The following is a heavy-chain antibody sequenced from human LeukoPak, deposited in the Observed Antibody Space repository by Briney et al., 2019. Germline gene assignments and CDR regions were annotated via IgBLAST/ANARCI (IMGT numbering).Heavy chain of an antibody. CDR1: GYTFASYG. V-gene: IGHV1-18*01. D-gene: IGHD5-18*01. Sequence: GASVKVSCKASGYTFASYGIIWVRQAPGQGLEWMGRISACNGNTNSAQKLRRRVTMTPDKSTSPAYIELRSLGSDDTPVCSCARSGFSYGSRYYFDYWGQGTLVTVSS. CDR2: ISACNGNT. CDR3: ARSGFSYGSRYYFDY. J-gene: IGHJ4*02.